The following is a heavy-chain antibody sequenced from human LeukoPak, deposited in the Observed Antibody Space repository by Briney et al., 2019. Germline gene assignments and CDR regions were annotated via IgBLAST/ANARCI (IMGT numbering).Heavy chain of an antibody. Sequence: GGSLRLSCAASGFTFSSYWMHWVRQAPRKGLVWVSRINSDGSSTTYADSVKGRFAISRDNAKNTLYLQMNSLRAEDTAVYYCARVASSSSWYIDYWGQGTLVTVSS. D-gene: IGHD6-13*01. CDR3: ARVASSSSWYIDY. CDR1: GFTFSSYW. V-gene: IGHV3-74*01. CDR2: INSDGSST. J-gene: IGHJ4*02.